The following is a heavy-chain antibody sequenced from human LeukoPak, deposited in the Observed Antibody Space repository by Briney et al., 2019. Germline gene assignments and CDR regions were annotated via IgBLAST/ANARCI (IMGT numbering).Heavy chain of an antibody. CDR1: GGSISSYY. CDR3: ARDLYSSRTNDAFVI. Sequence: SETLSLTCTVSGGSISSYYWSWIRQPAGKGLEWIGRIYTSGSTNYNPSLKSRVTMSVDTSKNQFSLKLSSVTAADTAVYYCARDLYSSRTNDAFVIWGQGTVVTVSS. J-gene: IGHJ3*02. D-gene: IGHD6-13*01. V-gene: IGHV4-4*07. CDR2: IYTSGST.